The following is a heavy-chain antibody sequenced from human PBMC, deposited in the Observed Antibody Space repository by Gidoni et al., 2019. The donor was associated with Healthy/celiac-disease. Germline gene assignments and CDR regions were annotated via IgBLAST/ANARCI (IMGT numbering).Heavy chain of an antibody. D-gene: IGHD2-2*02. CDR3: ARSYCSSTSCYTSGFDY. V-gene: IGHV4-38-2*02. CDR1: GYSISSGYY. CDR2: IYHSGST. Sequence: QVQLQESGPGLVKPSETLSLPCTVSGYSISSGYYWGWIRQPPGKGLEWIGSIYHSGSTYYNPSLKSRVTISVDTSKNQFSLKLSSVTAADTAVYYCARSYCSSTSCYTSGFDYWGQGTLVTVSS. J-gene: IGHJ4*02.